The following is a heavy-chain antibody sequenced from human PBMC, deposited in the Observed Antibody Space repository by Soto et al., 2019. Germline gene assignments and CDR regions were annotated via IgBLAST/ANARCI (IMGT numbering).Heavy chain of an antibody. Sequence: GASVKVSCKASGYTFFTYDISWVRQAPGQGLEWMGWISTYSGDTKYAQKFQGRVTMTTDTSTTTAYLELRSLRSDDTAVYYCARHHGPTTSENWFDPWGQGTLDTVSS. J-gene: IGHJ5*02. D-gene: IGHD5-12*01. CDR3: ARHHGPTTSENWFDP. CDR1: GYTFFTYD. V-gene: IGHV1-18*01. CDR2: ISTYSGDT.